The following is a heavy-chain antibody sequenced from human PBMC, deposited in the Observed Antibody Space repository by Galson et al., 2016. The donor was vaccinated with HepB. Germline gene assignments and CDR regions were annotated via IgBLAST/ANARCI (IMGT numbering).Heavy chain of an antibody. CDR1: GGTFSSYA. CDR3: ATVVVAATNWFDP. CDR2: IVPYTADT. D-gene: IGHD2-15*01. J-gene: IGHJ5*02. Sequence: SVKVSCKASGGTFSSYAISWVRQAPGQGLEWMGWIVPYTADTKSSQNFQGRLTLTTDTSTNTAYMELRSLRSDDTAVYYCATVVVAATNWFDPWGQGTLVTVSS. V-gene: IGHV1-18*01.